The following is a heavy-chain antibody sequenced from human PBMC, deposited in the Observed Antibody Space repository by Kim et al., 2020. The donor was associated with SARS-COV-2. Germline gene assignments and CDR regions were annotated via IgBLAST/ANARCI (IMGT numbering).Heavy chain of an antibody. Sequence: DSVEGRFTISGANSKNTLYLQMSSLSAEDTAVYYCARDWKVYRPPYRLDYWGQGTLVTVSS. J-gene: IGHJ4*02. CDR3: ARDWKVYRPPYRLDY. V-gene: IGHV3-30*15. D-gene: IGHD1-1*01.